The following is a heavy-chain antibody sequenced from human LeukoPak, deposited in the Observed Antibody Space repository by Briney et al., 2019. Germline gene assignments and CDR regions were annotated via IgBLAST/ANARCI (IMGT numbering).Heavy chain of an antibody. D-gene: IGHD6-13*01. CDR1: GFTFSSYS. CDR2: ISSSSSTI. V-gene: IGHV3-48*01. J-gene: IGHJ3*02. Sequence: GGSLRLSCAASGFTFSSYSMNWVRQAPGKGLEWVSYISSSSSTIHYADSVKGRFTISRDNAKNSLYLQMNSLRAEDTAVYYCARGIAAAVNDAFDIWGQGTMVTASS. CDR3: ARGIAAAVNDAFDI.